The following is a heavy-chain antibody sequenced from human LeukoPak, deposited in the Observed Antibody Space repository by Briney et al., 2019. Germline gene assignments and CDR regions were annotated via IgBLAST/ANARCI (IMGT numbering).Heavy chain of an antibody. CDR3: ARDSGLWFGELYCYYGMDV. CDR1: GGSISSGDYY. Sequence: PSETLSLTCTVSGGSISSGDYYWSWIRQPPGKGLEWIGYIYYSGSTYYNPSLKSRVTISVDTSMNQFSLKLSSVTAADTAVYYCARDSGLWFGELYCYYGMDVWGKGTTVTVSS. J-gene: IGHJ6*04. V-gene: IGHV4-30-4*01. D-gene: IGHD3-10*01. CDR2: IYYSGST.